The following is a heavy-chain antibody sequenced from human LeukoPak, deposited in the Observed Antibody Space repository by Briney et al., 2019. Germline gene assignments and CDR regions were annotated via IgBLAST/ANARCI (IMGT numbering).Heavy chain of an antibody. J-gene: IGHJ4*02. CDR1: GFTFDDYA. CDR2: ISGDGGST. Sequence: PGGSLRLSCAASGFTFDDYAMHWVRQAPGKGLDWVSLISGDGGSTYYADSVKGRFTISRDNSKNSLYLQMNSLRTEDTALYYCAKERDGYDVFDYWGQGTLVTVSS. D-gene: IGHD5-24*01. CDR3: AKERDGYDVFDY. V-gene: IGHV3-43*02.